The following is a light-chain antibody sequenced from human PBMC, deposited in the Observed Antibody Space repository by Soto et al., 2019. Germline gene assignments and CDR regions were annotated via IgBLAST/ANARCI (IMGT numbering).Light chain of an antibody. CDR1: QTVGVRS. Sequence: EIVLTQSPATLSSSPGERATLSCRASQTVGVRSAWYQHKPGQAPRLIIYGASTRATGIADRFSGSGSGTDFTLTISRLEPEDFAVYYCQLYGTSPKTFGQGTKVDIK. V-gene: IGKV3-20*01. CDR3: QLYGTSPKT. J-gene: IGKJ1*01. CDR2: GAS.